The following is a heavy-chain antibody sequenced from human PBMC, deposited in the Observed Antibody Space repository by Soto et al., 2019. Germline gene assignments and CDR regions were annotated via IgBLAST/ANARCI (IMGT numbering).Heavy chain of an antibody. J-gene: IGHJ5*02. V-gene: IGHV4-39*01. CDR2: IYYSGST. CDR3: ARSGYSYSSWFDP. CDR1: GCSICSSSYY. Sequence: SETLSLTCTVSGCSICSSSYYWGWIRQPPGKGLEWIGSIYYSGSTYYNPSLKSRVTISVDTSKNQFSLKLSSVTAADTAVYYCARSGYSYSSWFDPWGQGTLVTVSS. D-gene: IGHD6-25*01.